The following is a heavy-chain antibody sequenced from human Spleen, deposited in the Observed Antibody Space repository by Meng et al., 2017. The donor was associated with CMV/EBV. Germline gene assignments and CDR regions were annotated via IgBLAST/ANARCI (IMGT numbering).Heavy chain of an antibody. CDR1: SISSSSYY. CDR2: IYYSGST. J-gene: IGHJ5*02. V-gene: IGHV4-39*01. CDR3: AAHYYGSGSFRINWFDP. Sequence: SISSSSYYWGWIRQPPGKGLEWIGSIYYSGSTYYNPSLKSRVTISVDTSKNQFSLKLSSVTAADTAVYYCAAHYYGSGSFRINWFDPWGQGTLVTVSS. D-gene: IGHD3-10*01.